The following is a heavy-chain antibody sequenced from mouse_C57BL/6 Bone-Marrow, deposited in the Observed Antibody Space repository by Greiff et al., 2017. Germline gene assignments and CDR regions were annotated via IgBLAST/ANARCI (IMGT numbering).Heavy chain of an antibody. Sequence: EVQVVESGPELVKPGASVKISCKASGYSFTDYNMNWVKQSNGKSLEWIGVINPNYGTTSYNQKFKGKATLTVDLSSSTAYMQLNSLTSEDSAVYYCARGGWLLPEFDYWGQGTTLTVSS. V-gene: IGHV1-39*01. CDR1: GYSFTDYN. CDR2: INPNYGTT. D-gene: IGHD2-3*01. CDR3: ARGGWLLPEFDY. J-gene: IGHJ2*01.